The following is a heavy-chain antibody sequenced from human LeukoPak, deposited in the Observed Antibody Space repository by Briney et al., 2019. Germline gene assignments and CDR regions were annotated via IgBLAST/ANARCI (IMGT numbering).Heavy chain of an antibody. Sequence: GGSLRLSCAASGFSFSTYWMSWVRQAPGKGLEWVANIKHDGSEKYYVDSVKGRFTISRDNAKNSLYLQMNSLRAEDTAVYYCARGSTTVTPRNVDYWGQGTLVTVSS. V-gene: IGHV3-7*05. D-gene: IGHD4-11*01. J-gene: IGHJ4*02. CDR3: ARGSTTVTPRNVDY. CDR1: GFSFSTYW. CDR2: IKHDGSEK.